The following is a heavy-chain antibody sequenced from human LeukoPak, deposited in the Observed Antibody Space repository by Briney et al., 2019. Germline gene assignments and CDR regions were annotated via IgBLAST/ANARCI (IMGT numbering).Heavy chain of an antibody. J-gene: IGHJ4*02. D-gene: IGHD4-23*01. Sequence: PGRSLRLSCAASGFSFSSDWMSWVRQAPGKGLEWVANIRRDGSQKYYVGSVKGRFTISRDNADNSLYLHMNSLRAEDTAEYYCARPLMGGGNSPFDSWGQGALVTVSS. CDR3: ARPLMGGGNSPFDS. CDR2: IRRDGSQK. CDR1: GFSFSSDW. V-gene: IGHV3-7*05.